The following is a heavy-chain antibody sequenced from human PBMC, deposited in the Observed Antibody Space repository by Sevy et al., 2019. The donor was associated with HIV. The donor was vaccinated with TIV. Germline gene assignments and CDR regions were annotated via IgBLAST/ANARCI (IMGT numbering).Heavy chain of an antibody. Sequence: ETLSLTCTVSGGSIISSTYYWDWIRQPPGKGLEWVSVIFSSGSTYYADSAKGRFTISRDNSKNTVDLQMNSVRAEDTAVYYCVSLFLSYRSGWSYFDYWGQGTLVTVSS. CDR2: IFSSGST. CDR1: GGSIISSTYY. J-gene: IGHJ4*02. V-gene: IGHV3-66*02. CDR3: VSLFLSYRSGWSYFDY. D-gene: IGHD6-19*01.